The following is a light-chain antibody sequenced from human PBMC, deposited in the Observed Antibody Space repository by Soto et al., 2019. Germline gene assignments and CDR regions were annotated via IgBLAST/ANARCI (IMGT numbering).Light chain of an antibody. CDR2: GAS. J-gene: IGKJ1*01. CDR3: QQYNNWGT. V-gene: IGKV3-15*01. Sequence: EIVMTQSPATLSVSPGERATLSCRASQSVSSNLAWYQQKPGQAPRLLIYGASTSATGIPARFSGSGSGTEFTLTISSLQSEYFAVYYCQQYNNWGTFGQGTKVEIK. CDR1: QSVSSN.